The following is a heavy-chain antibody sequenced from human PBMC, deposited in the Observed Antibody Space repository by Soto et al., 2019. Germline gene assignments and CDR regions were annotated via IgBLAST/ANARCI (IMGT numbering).Heavy chain of an antibody. V-gene: IGHV4-30-4*01. J-gene: IGHJ2*01. Sequence: QIELQESGPGLIKPSQTLSLTCNVPNLAFQTGHFFWSWIRRPPGKGLEWLGDRHIIAGSLYNPTVRGGVSISVDMSRGQVFRTLNAVSAADTAVYFCARGRVSPRGRRRWYFDLWGRGTLVSVSS. D-gene: IGHD3-10*01. CDR3: ARGRVSPRGRRRWYFDL. CDR2: RHIIAGS. CDR1: NLAFQTGHFF.